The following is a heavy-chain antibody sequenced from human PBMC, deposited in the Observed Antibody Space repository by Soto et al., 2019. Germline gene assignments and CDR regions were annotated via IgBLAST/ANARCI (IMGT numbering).Heavy chain of an antibody. V-gene: IGHV3-23*01. CDR2: ISGSGGNT. CDR1: GFTFSSYA. Sequence: EVQLLESGGGLVQPGGSLRLSCAASGFTFSSYAMSWVRQAPGKGLEWASAISGSGGNTYYADSVKGRFTISRDNSKNTLYLQMNSLRAEDTAVYYCAKSHYFGSGSHDYWGQGTLVTVSS. D-gene: IGHD3-10*01. CDR3: AKSHYFGSGSHDY. J-gene: IGHJ4*02.